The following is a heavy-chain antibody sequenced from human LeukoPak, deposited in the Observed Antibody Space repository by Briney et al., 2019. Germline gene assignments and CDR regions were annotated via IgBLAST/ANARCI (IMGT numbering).Heavy chain of an antibody. CDR1: GYTFTSYA. J-gene: IGHJ3*02. CDR3: ARDCSSTSCYIAFDI. CDR2: INAGNGNT. V-gene: IGHV1-3*01. D-gene: IGHD2-2*02. Sequence: GASVKVSCKASGYTFTSYAMHWVRQAPGQRREWRGWINAGNGNTKYSQKFQGRVTITRDTSASTAYMELSSLRSEDTAVYYCARDCSSTSCYIAFDIWGQGTMVTVSS.